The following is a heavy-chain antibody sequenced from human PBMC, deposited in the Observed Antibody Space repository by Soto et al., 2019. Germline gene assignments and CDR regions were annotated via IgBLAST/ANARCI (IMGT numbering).Heavy chain of an antibody. Sequence: QVQLVQSGVEVKKPGASVKVSCKASGYTFISHGISWVRQAPGQVLEWRGWISGKNCNTNYEQKLQGRVTLSTDTSTSTAYMELRSLRSDDTAVYYCARVSSSIVVVPDYGMDVLGQGTTVTVSS. CDR1: GYTFISHG. V-gene: IGHV1-18*04. CDR2: ISGKNCNT. D-gene: IGHD2-15*01. CDR3: ARVSSSIVVVPDYGMDV. J-gene: IGHJ6*02.